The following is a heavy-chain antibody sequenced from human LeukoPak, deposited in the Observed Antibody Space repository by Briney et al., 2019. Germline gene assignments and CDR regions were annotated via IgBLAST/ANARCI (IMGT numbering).Heavy chain of an antibody. Sequence: VGSLRLSCAASGFTFSSYAMSWVRQAPRKGLEWGSVISGSGGSTYYADSVKGRFTISRDNSKNTLYLQMNSLRAEDTAVYYCAKITIFGVVIGYWGQGTLVTVSS. CDR3: AKITIFGVVIGY. CDR2: ISGSGGST. J-gene: IGHJ4*02. V-gene: IGHV3-23*01. D-gene: IGHD3-3*01. CDR1: GFTFSSYA.